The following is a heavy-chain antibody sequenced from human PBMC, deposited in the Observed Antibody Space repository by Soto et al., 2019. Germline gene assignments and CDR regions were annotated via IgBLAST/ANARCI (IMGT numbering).Heavy chain of an antibody. CDR2: INHSGST. V-gene: IGHV4-39*07. CDR3: ASRRIPYSSSWYVRNYNWFDP. J-gene: IGHJ5*02. Sequence: SETLSLTCTVSGGSISSSSYYWGWIRQPPGKGLEWIGEINHSGSTNYNPSLKSRVTISVDTSKNQFSLKLSSVTAADTAVYYCASRRIPYSSSWYVRNYNWFDPWGQGTLVTVSS. D-gene: IGHD6-13*01. CDR1: GGSISSSSYY.